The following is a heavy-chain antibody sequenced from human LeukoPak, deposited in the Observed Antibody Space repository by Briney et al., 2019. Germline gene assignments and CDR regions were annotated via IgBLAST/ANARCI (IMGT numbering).Heavy chain of an antibody. CDR1: GGSISSRDW. Sequence: SETLSLTCAVSGGSISSRDWWSWVRQPPGKGLEWIGEIHHSGSTNYNPSLKSRVTISIDKSKNQFSLILSSVTAADTAMYYCLSSDNYCFDYWGQGTLVTVSS. J-gene: IGHJ4*02. CDR2: IHHSGST. V-gene: IGHV4-4*02. CDR3: LSSDNYCFDY. D-gene: IGHD3-22*01.